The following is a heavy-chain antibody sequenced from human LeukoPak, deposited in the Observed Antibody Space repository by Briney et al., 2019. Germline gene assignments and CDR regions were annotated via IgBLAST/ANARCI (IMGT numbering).Heavy chain of an antibody. D-gene: IGHD6-13*01. Sequence: PAETLSLTCTVSGGYISDYYWTWIRQSAGKGLEWSGRVQISENNNYNPSLKSRVTLSLDTSKNQFSLKLTSVTAADTAIYYCARESVAAGTRCFDYWGQGTVVTVSS. V-gene: IGHV4-4*07. CDR2: VQISENN. CDR1: GGYISDYY. CDR3: ARESVAAGTRCFDY. J-gene: IGHJ4*02.